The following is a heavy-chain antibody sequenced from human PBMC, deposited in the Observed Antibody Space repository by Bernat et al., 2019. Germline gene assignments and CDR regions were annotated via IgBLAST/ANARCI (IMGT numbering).Heavy chain of an antibody. CDR3: TTHDWNDLSD. CDR2: IKSKSIGGTT. D-gene: IGHD1-1*01. CDR1: GFTFSNAW. V-gene: IGHV3-15*01. J-gene: IGHJ4*02. Sequence: EVQLVESGGGLAKPGGSLRLSCAGSGFTFSNAWMSWVRQAPGKGLEWVGRIKSKSIGGTTDYAAPVKGRFTISRDDSKNTLYLQMNSLKTEDTAVYYCTTHDWNDLSDWGQGTLVTVSS.